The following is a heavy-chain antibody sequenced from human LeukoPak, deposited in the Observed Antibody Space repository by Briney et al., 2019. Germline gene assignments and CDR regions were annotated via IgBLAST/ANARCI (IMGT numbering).Heavy chain of an antibody. J-gene: IGHJ4*02. Sequence: PSETLSLTCTVSGGSISSGSYYWSWIRQPAGKGLEWIGRIYTSGSTNYNPSLKSRVTISVDTSKNQFSLKLSSVTAADTAVYYCARGGVAGLGDYWGRGTLVTVSS. D-gene: IGHD6-19*01. CDR2: IYTSGST. CDR3: ARGGVAGLGDY. V-gene: IGHV4-61*02. CDR1: GGSISSGSYY.